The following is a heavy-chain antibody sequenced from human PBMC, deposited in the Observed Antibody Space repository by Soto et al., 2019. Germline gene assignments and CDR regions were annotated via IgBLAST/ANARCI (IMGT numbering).Heavy chain of an antibody. CDR3: AFGNLSYYFDY. V-gene: IGHV3-33*01. Sequence: GGSLRLSCAASGFAFSSFGMHWVRQAPGKGLEWVAIIWYDGSDKYYADSVKGRFTISRDNSKNTLYLQMNSLRAEDTAVYHCAFGNLSYYFDYWGQGTPVTVSS. CDR1: GFAFSSFG. CDR2: IWYDGSDK. D-gene: IGHD3-16*01. J-gene: IGHJ4*02.